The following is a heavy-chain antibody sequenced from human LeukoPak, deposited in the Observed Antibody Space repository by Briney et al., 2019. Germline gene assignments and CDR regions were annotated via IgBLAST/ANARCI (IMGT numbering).Heavy chain of an antibody. V-gene: IGHV3-15*01. CDR1: GFTFSNAW. Sequence: PGGSLRLSCAASGFTFSNAWMSWVRQAPGKGLEWVGRIKSKTDGGTTDYAAPVKGRFTISRDDSKNTLYLQMNSLKTEDTAVYYCTTAFGYGDSIGMDVWGQGTTVTVSS. CDR3: TTAFGYGDSIGMDV. CDR2: IKSKTDGGTT. D-gene: IGHD4-17*01. J-gene: IGHJ6*02.